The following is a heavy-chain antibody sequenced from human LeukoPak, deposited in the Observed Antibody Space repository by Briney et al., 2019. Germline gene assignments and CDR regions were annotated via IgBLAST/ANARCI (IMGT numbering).Heavy chain of an antibody. CDR3: ARPAYDILTGYQGYYFDY. D-gene: IGHD3-9*01. Sequence: GESLKISCKGSGYSFTSYWIGWVRQMPGKGLEWMGIIYPGDSDTRYSPSFQGQVTISADKSISTAYLQWSSLKASDTAMYYCARPAYDILTGYQGYYFDYWGQGTLATVSS. V-gene: IGHV5-51*01. CDR2: IYPGDSDT. CDR1: GYSFTSYW. J-gene: IGHJ4*02.